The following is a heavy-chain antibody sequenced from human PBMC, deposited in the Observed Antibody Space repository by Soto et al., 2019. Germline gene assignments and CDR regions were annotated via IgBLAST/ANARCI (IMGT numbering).Heavy chain of an antibody. CDR3: ARSEATVLDY. CDR2: THHSGRT. D-gene: IGHD4-17*01. J-gene: IGHJ4*02. Sequence: SETLSLTCTVSGGSISSGGTGSYWAWVRQPPGKGLEWIGETHHSGRTNYNPSLKSRVTISVDRSKNHFSLNLSSVTAADTAVYYCARSEATVLDYWGQGTLVTVSS. V-gene: IGHV4-39*07. CDR1: GGSISSGGTGSY.